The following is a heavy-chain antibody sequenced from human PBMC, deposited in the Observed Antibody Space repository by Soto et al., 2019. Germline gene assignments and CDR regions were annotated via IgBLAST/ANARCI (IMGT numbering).Heavy chain of an antibody. CDR1: GFTFSSYS. V-gene: IGHV3-21*01. D-gene: IGHD2-2*01. J-gene: IGHJ4*02. Sequence: GGSLRLSCAASGFTFSSYSMNWVRQAPGKGLEWVSSISSSSSYIYHADSVKGRFTISRDNAKNSLYLQMNSLRAEDTAVYYCARDQYCSSTSCYRPRYFDDWGQGTLVTVSS. CDR2: ISSSSSYI. CDR3: ARDQYCSSTSCYRPRYFDD.